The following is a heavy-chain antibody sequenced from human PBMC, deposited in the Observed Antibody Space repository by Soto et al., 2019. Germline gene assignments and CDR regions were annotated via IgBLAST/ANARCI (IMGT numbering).Heavy chain of an antibody. V-gene: IGHV1-46*03. CDR3: ARGEPHSSGWNFDY. J-gene: IGHJ4*02. CDR2: INPSGGTT. Sequence: QEQLVQSGAEVKKPGASVKVSCTASGYPLTGNYIHWVRQGPGEGLEWMGKINPSGGTTRYGQKFQGRVSMTRDTSTSTVYMEMSSLRSDDTAVYYCARGEPHSSGWNFDYWGQGTLVIVSP. D-gene: IGHD6-19*01. CDR1: GYPLTGNY.